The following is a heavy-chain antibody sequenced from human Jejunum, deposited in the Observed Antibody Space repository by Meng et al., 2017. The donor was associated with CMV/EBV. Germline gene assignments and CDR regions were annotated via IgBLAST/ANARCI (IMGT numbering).Heavy chain of an antibody. CDR2: ISASNGNT. Sequence: FSNYGITWVRQAPGQGLEWMGWISASNGNTNYAQKLQGRVTMTTDTSTSTAYMELRSLRSDDTAVYYCASLVVVPADFYDYSLDVWGQGTTVTVSS. D-gene: IGHD2-2*01. CDR1: FSNYG. J-gene: IGHJ6*02. V-gene: IGHV1-18*01. CDR3: ASLVVVPADFYDYSLDV.